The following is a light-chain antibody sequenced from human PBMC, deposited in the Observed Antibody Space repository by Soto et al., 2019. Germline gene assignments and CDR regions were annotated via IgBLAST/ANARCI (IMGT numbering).Light chain of an antibody. V-gene: IGLV2-23*02. CDR3: CSYAGTVAYV. CDR1: SSDIGNYHL. Sequence: QSALTQPASVSGSPGQSITISCAGASSDIGNYHLVSWYQQHPGKAPKLIICEVNKRPSGISDRFSGSKSGNTASLTISGLQAEYEADYYCCSYAGTVAYVFGSGTKVTVL. CDR2: EVN. J-gene: IGLJ1*01.